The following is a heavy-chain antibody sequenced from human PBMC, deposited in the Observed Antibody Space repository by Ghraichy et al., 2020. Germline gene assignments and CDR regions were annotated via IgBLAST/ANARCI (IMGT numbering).Heavy chain of an antibody. V-gene: IGHV4-34*01. J-gene: IGHJ6*02. CDR1: GGSFSGYY. CDR3: ARGREAAAGTGYYGMDV. Sequence: SETLSLTCAVYGGSFSGYYWSWIRQPPGKGLEWIGEINHSGSTNYNPSLKSRVTISVDTSKNQFSLKLSSVTAADTAVYYCARGREAAAGTGYYGMDVWGQGTPVTVSS. CDR2: INHSGST. D-gene: IGHD6-13*01.